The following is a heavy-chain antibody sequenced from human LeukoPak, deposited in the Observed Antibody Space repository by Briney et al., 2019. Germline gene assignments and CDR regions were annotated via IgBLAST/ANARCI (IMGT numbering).Heavy chain of an antibody. J-gene: IGHJ4*02. CDR2: IYYSGST. Sequence: GSLRLSCAASGFSFSRYSMNWVRQAPGKGLEWIGSIYYSGSTYYNPSLKSRVTISVDTSKNQFSLKLSSVTAADTAVYYCARETSYSSSWLMFEYPHWGQGTLVTVSS. CDR3: ARETSYSSSWLMFEYPH. V-gene: IGHV4-39*07. D-gene: IGHD6-13*01. CDR1: GFSFSRYS.